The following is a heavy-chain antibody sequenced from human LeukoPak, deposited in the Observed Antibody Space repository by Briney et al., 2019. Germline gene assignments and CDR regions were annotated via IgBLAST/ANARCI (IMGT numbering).Heavy chain of an antibody. CDR1: GYTFTGYY. J-gene: IGHJ4*02. Sequence: ASVKVSCKASGYTFTGYYMHWVRQAPGQGLEWMGWINPNSGGTNYAQKFQGRVTMTRDTSISTAYMELSRLRSDDTAVYYCARAEVLLWFGELPALDYWGQGTLVTVSS. CDR3: ARAEVLLWFGELPALDY. D-gene: IGHD3-10*01. CDR2: INPNSGGT. V-gene: IGHV1-2*02.